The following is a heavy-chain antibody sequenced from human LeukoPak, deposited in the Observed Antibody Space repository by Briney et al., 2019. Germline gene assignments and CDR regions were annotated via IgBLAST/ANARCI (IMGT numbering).Heavy chain of an antibody. Sequence: GGSLRLSCAASGFTFDDYAMHWVRHAPGKGLEWVSGISWNSGNIGYADSVEGRFTISRDNAKNSLYLQMYSLRAEDTALYYCAKSGDYYGSGSYLDYWGQGTLVTVSS. D-gene: IGHD3-10*01. CDR3: AKSGDYYGSGSYLDY. CDR2: ISWNSGNI. V-gene: IGHV3-9*01. CDR1: GFTFDDYA. J-gene: IGHJ4*02.